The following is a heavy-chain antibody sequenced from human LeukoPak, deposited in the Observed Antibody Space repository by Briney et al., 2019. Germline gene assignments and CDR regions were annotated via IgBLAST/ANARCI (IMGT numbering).Heavy chain of an antibody. J-gene: IGHJ4*02. V-gene: IGHV3-30*02. D-gene: IGHD2-15*01. CDR3: AEDQKLQPFHY. CDR1: GFIFSTYG. Sequence: GGSLRLSCTASGFIFSTYGMHWVRQAPGKGLEWVAFIQFDGSNEFYADSVKGRYTISRDNSRNTLYLQMNRLRIEDTSVYYCAEDQKLQPFHYWGQGTLVTVSS. CDR2: IQFDGSNE.